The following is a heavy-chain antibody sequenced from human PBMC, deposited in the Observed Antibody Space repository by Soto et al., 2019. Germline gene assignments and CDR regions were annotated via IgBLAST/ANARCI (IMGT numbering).Heavy chain of an antibody. CDR1: GFTFSSYW. V-gene: IGHV3-74*01. J-gene: IGHJ6*03. CDR2: INSDGSST. Sequence: GGSLRLSCAASGFTFSSYWMHWVRQAPGKGLVWVSRINSDGSSTSYADSVEGRFTISRDNAKNTLYLQMNSLRAEDTAVYYCARVAYSSSSFPQSYYYYYYMDVWGKGTTVTVSS. D-gene: IGHD6-6*01. CDR3: ARVAYSSSSFPQSYYYYYYMDV.